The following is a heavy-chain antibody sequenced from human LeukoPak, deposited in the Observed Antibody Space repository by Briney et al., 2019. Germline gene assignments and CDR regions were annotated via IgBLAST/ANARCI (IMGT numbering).Heavy chain of an antibody. D-gene: IGHD2/OR15-2a*01. CDR3: ARGTGTNVLRPFDY. V-gene: IGHV3-48*02. J-gene: IGHJ4*02. Sequence: PGGSLRLSCAGAEFTFSSHWMHWVRQAPGKGLEWVSYMSSSSNTRYYADSVKGRFTISRDNAKNSLYLQMNSLRDEDTAVYYCARGTGTNVLRPFDYWGQGTLVNVSS. CDR2: MSSSSNTR. CDR1: EFTFSSHW.